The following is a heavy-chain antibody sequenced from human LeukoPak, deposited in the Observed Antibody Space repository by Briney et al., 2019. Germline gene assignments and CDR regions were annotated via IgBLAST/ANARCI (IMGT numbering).Heavy chain of an antibody. J-gene: IGHJ4*02. V-gene: IGHV4-34*01. Sequence: KPSETLSLTCAVYGESLSKYYWTWICQSPGKGLEWIGEINHRGSTNLNPSLKSRVTLSVDTSKHQFSLKLTSVTAADAAVYYCASSVGSTDYWGQGTLVTVSS. D-gene: IGHD1-26*01. CDR3: ASSVGSTDY. CDR1: GESLSKYY. CDR2: INHRGST.